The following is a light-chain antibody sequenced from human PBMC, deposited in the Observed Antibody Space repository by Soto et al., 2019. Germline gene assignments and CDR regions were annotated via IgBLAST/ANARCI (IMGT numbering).Light chain of an antibody. CDR1: SSDVGSYNF. J-gene: IGLJ2*01. CDR3: SSYAGADTFVI. CDR2: EGT. Sequence: QSALTQPASVSGSPGQSITISCTGTSSDVGSYNFVSWYQQHPGKAPKFIIYEGTKRPSGVSNRFSGSKSGNTASLTISGLQAEDEADYYCSSYAGADTFVIFGGGTQLTVL. V-gene: IGLV2-23*03.